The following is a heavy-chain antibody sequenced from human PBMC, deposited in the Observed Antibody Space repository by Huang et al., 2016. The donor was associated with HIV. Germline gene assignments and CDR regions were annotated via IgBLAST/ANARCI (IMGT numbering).Heavy chain of an antibody. D-gene: IGHD3-16*01. CDR3: AREIMISFGGPFDS. CDR2: SNHAGVT. V-gene: IGHV4-34*02. J-gene: IGHJ5*01. CDR1: GGSFSGYF. Sequence: QVQLEQWGAGLLKPSDTLSLTCAVYGGSFSGYFWNWTRKSPGKGLEGSGKSNHAGVTDYNPSLKSRATISVDTSKNQFSLKLTSVTAADTAIYYCAREIMISFGGPFDSWGHGNLVTVSS.